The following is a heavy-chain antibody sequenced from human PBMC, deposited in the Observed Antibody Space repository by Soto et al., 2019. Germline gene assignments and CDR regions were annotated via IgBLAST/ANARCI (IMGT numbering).Heavy chain of an antibody. Sequence: PGGSLRLSCAASGFTFITYAMSWVRQAPGKGLEWVSTISGSGGSTYYADSVKGRFTISRDNSKNTVYLQMDSLTADDTAVYYCARGLLGYYDPTGYYSYYFDYWGQGTQVTVSS. D-gene: IGHD2-15*01. CDR1: GFTFITYA. J-gene: IGHJ4*02. V-gene: IGHV3-23*01. CDR3: ARGLLGYYDPTGYYSYYFDY. CDR2: ISGSGGST.